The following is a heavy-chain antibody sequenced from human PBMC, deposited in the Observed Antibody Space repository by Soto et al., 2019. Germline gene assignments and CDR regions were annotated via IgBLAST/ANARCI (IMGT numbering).Heavy chain of an antibody. Sequence: PGGSLRLSCAASGFTVSSNYMNWVRQAPGKGLEWVSVVNSGGTTSYADSVKGRFTISRDNSKNMVYLQMNSLRADDTAVYYCARATIGYSSGPRYLDSWGQGIQVTVSS. J-gene: IGHJ4*02. D-gene: IGHD6-19*01. CDR3: ARATIGYSSGPRYLDS. CDR1: GFTVSSNY. V-gene: IGHV3-66*01. CDR2: VNSGGTT.